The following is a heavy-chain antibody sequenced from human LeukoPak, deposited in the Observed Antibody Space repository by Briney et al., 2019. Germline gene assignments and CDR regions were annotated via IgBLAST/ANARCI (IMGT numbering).Heavy chain of an antibody. Sequence: GGSLRLSCAASGFTFSGFAMSWVRQAPGKGLEWVSVISGSGGTTYYADSVKGRFTISRDNSKKTLYLQMNSLRAEDTAVYYCARGASYFDFWGQGTLVTVSS. J-gene: IGHJ4*02. CDR2: ISGSGGTT. V-gene: IGHV3-23*01. CDR3: ARGASYFDF. CDR1: GFTFSGFA.